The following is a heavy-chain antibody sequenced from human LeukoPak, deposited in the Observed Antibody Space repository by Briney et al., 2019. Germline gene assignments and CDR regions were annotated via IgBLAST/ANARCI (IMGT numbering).Heavy chain of an antibody. CDR1: GFTFSSYA. V-gene: IGHV3-23*01. D-gene: IGHD6-13*01. CDR3: AKSPGGGIAATFYYFDY. CDR2: ISGSGGST. Sequence: GGFLRLSCAASGFTFSSYAMSWVRQAPGKGLEWVSAISGSGGSTYYADSVKGRFTISRDNSKNTLYLQMNSLRAEDTAVYYCAKSPGGGIAATFYYFDYWGQGTLVTVSS. J-gene: IGHJ4*02.